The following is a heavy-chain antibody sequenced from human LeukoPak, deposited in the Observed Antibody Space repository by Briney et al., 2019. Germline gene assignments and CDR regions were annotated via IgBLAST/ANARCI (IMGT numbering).Heavy chain of an antibody. J-gene: IGHJ4*02. CDR1: GYTFTGYY. CDR2: INPNSGGT. V-gene: IGHV1-2*02. Sequence: ASVKVSCTASGYTFTGYYMHWVRQAPGQGLEWMGWINPNSGGTNYAQKFQGRVTMTRDTSISTAYMELSRLRSDDTAVYYCARATISIYPPLDYWGQGTLVTVSS. CDR3: ARATISIYPPLDY. D-gene: IGHD3-16*02.